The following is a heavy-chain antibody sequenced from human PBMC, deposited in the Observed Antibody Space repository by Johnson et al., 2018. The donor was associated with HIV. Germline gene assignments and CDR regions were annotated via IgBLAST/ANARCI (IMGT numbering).Heavy chain of an antibody. V-gene: IGHV3-66*03. CDR3: AKGTSRGWADAFDV. J-gene: IGHJ3*01. Sequence: VQLMESGGGLIQPGGSLRLSCAASGFTVSGNYMSWVRQAPGKGLEWVSVIYSGGSTYYADSVKGRFTISRDNSKNTLYRQMNSLRAGDTALYYCAKGTSRGWADAFDVWGQGTMVTVSS. CDR2: IYSGGST. CDR1: GFTVSGNY. D-gene: IGHD6-19*01.